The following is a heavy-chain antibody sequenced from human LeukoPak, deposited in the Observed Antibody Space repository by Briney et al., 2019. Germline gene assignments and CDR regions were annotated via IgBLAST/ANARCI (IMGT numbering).Heavy chain of an antibody. CDR3: TRATYYDFWSGYYENYYYYYGMDV. Sequence: LETLSLTCTVSGGSISSYYWSWIRQPPGKGLEWIGYIYYSGSTNYNPSLKSRVTISVDTSKNQFSLKLSSVTAADTAVYYCTRATYYDFWSGYYENYYYYYGMDVWGQGTTVTVSS. V-gene: IGHV4-59*01. D-gene: IGHD3-3*01. CDR2: IYYSGST. J-gene: IGHJ6*02. CDR1: GGSISSYY.